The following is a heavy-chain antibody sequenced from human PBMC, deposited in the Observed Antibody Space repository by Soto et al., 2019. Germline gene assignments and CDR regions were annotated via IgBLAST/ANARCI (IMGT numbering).Heavy chain of an antibody. D-gene: IGHD4-17*01. Sequence: QVQLVQSGAEVKKPGASVKVSCKASGYTFTSYGISWVRQAPGQGLEWMGWISAYNGNTNYAQKLQGRVTMTTDTSTSTAYMELRSMRSDDTAVYYCARDHPDYGDYEIGPGDYWGQGTLVTVSS. CDR3: ARDHPDYGDYEIGPGDY. CDR1: GYTFTSYG. V-gene: IGHV1-18*01. J-gene: IGHJ4*02. CDR2: ISAYNGNT.